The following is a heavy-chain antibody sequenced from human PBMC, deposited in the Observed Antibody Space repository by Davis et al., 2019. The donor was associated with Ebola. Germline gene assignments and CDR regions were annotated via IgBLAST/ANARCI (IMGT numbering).Heavy chain of an antibody. CDR2: IKDDGSQK. CDR3: AKRATVKVAGANYYNAMDV. D-gene: IGHD6-19*01. V-gene: IGHV3-7*03. Sequence: PGGSLRLSCAASGFTFSNSWMTWVRRAPGRGLEWVAHIKDDGSQKYYLDSVKGRFSISRDSTSNTLYLQMNSLRAEDTAVFYCAKRATVKVAGANYYNAMDVWGKGTTVTVSS. J-gene: IGHJ6*04. CDR1: GFTFSNSW.